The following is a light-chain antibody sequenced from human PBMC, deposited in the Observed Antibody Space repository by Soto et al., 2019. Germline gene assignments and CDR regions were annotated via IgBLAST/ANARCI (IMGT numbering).Light chain of an antibody. V-gene: IGKV3-20*01. CDR3: QFYGSSLIT. CDR1: QSVSSN. J-gene: IGKJ5*01. Sequence: EIVFIQSPTTLSFSPGERATLSWRASQSVSSNLAWYQQKPGQAPRLLIYGASSRATGIPDRFSGSGSGTDFTLTISRLEPEDFAIYYCQFYGSSLITFGQGTRLEIK. CDR2: GAS.